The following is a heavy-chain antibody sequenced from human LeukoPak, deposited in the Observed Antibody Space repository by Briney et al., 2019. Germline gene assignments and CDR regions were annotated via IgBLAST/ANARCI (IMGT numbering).Heavy chain of an antibody. Sequence: SETLSLTCAVYGGSFSGYYWSWIRQPPGKGLEWIGEINHSGSTNYNPSLTSRGTISVDTSKNQFSLKLSSVTAADTAVYYCARGPYYYGSGSPIDYWGQGTLVTVSS. CDR2: INHSGST. CDR3: ARGPYYYGSGSPIDY. CDR1: GGSFSGYY. J-gene: IGHJ4*02. D-gene: IGHD3-10*01. V-gene: IGHV4-34*01.